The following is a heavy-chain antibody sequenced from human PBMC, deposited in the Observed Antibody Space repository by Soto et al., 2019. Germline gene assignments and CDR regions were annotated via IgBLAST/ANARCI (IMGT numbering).Heavy chain of an antibody. CDR2: IYHSGST. CDR1: SGSISSSNW. CDR3: AGGITGAGHSRDGFDI. D-gene: IGHD6-19*01. Sequence: QVQLQESGPGLVKPSGTLSLTCAVSSGSISSSNWWSWVRQPPGKGLEWIGEIYHSGSTNYNPSLKSRVTISVVNSTNQFSLKLSSVTAADTAVYYCAGGITGAGHSRDGFDIWGQGTMVTVSS. V-gene: IGHV4-4*02. J-gene: IGHJ3*02.